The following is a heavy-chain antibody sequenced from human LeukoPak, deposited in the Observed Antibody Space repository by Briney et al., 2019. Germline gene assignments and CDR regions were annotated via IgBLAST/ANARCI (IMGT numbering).Heavy chain of an antibody. V-gene: IGHV5-51*01. Sequence: GESLKISCKGSGYSFTSYWIGWVRQMPGKGLEWMGIIYPGVSSPYYSPSFQGHIIISADKSINAAYLQWDSLRASDTAIYFCTTAQDGNFCWDYWGQGTLVTVSS. D-gene: IGHD1-1*01. CDR2: IYPGVSSP. CDR1: GYSFTSYW. J-gene: IGHJ4*02. CDR3: TTAQDGNFCWDY.